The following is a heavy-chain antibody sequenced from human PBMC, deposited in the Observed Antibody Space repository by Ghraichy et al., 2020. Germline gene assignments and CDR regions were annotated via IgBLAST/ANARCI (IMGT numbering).Heavy chain of an antibody. J-gene: IGHJ4*02. D-gene: IGHD3-10*01. V-gene: IGHV1-69*13. CDR3: ARAAPYYYGSGNYYAPDY. CDR2: IIPIFGTA. CDR1: GGTFSSYA. Sequence: SVKVSCKASGGTFSSYAISWVRQAPGQGLEWMGGIIPIFGTANYAQKFQGRVTITADESTSTAYMELSSLRSEDTAVYYCARAAPYYYGSGNYYAPDYWGQGTLVTVSS.